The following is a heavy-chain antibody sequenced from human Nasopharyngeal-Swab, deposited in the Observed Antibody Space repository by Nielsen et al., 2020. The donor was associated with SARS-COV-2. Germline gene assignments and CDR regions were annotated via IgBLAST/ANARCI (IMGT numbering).Heavy chain of an antibody. D-gene: IGHD3-22*01. Sequence: SETLSLTCTVSGDSFTTSDYYRGWIRQPPGEGLEWIVSLLSSGSSYSNPSLKSRVSISVDTSKNQFSLKLTSVTAADTAVYYCVRRSDLFDSRGYSLGQGTLVTVSS. CDR2: LLSSGSS. CDR3: VRRSDLFDSRGYS. CDR1: GDSFTTSDYY. V-gene: IGHV4-39*01. J-gene: IGHJ5*02.